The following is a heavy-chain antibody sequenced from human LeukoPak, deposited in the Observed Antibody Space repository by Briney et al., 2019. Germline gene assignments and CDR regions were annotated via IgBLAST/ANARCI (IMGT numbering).Heavy chain of an antibody. Sequence: GGSLRLSCAASGFTFSNYGMHWVRQAPGKGLEWVSYISSSSDATHYAGSVKGRFTISRDNAKNSLYLEMNSLRGEDTAVYYCARAMRSGYDYWGQGTLVTVSA. D-gene: IGHD5-12*01. V-gene: IGHV3-48*04. CDR2: ISSSSDAT. J-gene: IGHJ4*02. CDR3: ARAMRSGYDY. CDR1: GFTFSNYG.